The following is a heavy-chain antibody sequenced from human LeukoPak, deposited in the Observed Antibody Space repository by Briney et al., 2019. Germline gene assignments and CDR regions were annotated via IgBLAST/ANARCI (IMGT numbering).Heavy chain of an antibody. Sequence: PSETLSLTCAVYGGSFRFYSWTWIRQSPEKGLEWIGEINHSGSTNYNPSLKSRVTISVDTSKNQFSLKLSSVTAADTAVYYCARVWSGYYRTNYFDYWGQGTLVTVSS. J-gene: IGHJ4*02. D-gene: IGHD3-3*01. CDR2: INHSGST. CDR3: ARVWSGYYRTNYFDY. V-gene: IGHV4-34*01. CDR1: GGSFRFYS.